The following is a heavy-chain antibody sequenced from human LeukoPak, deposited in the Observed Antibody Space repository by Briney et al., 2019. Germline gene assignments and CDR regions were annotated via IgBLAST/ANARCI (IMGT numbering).Heavy chain of an antibody. J-gene: IGHJ6*03. CDR1: GFTFSSYA. D-gene: IGHD6-6*01. CDR3: ARGALSSIAAYYYYYYYMDV. CDR2: ISYDGSNK. V-gene: IGHV3-30*04. Sequence: PGGSLRLSCAASGFTFSSYAMHWVRQAPGKGLEWVAVISYDGSNKYYADSVNGRFTISIDNSKNTLYLQMNSLRAEDTAVYYCARGALSSIAAYYYYYYYMDVWGKGTTVTVSS.